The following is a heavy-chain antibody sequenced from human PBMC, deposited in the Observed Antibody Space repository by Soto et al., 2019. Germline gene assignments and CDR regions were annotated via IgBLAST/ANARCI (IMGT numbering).Heavy chain of an antibody. Sequence: SLRLSCAASGFTFDDYAMHWVRQAPGKGLEWVSGICWNRCSIGYADSVKGRFTISRDNAKNSLYLQLNSLSAEDTALYYRAKEIEYYDDSSGYSSGLDYWGQGTLVTVSS. V-gene: IGHV3-9*01. CDR3: AKEIEYYDDSSGYSSGLDY. D-gene: IGHD3-22*01. CDR2: ICWNRCSI. J-gene: IGHJ4*02. CDR1: GFTFDDYA.